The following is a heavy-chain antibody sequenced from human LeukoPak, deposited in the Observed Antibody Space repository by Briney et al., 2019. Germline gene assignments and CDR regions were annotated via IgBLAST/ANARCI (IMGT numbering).Heavy chain of an antibody. CDR1: GGSFSGYY. Sequence: TPSETLSLTCAVYGGSFSGYYWSWIRQPPGKGLEWIGEVNHSGSTNYNPSLKSRVTISVDTSKNQFSLKLSSVTAADTAVYYCARLGGVLNYGGNSGREAEYFQHWGQGTLVTVSS. V-gene: IGHV4-34*01. J-gene: IGHJ1*01. CDR3: ARLGGVLNYGGNSGREAEYFQH. D-gene: IGHD4-23*01. CDR2: VNHSGST.